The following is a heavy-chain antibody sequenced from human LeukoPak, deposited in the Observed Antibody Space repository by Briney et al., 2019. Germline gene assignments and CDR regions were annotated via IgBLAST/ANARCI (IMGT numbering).Heavy chain of an antibody. J-gene: IGHJ5*02. CDR3: ARVLMYYGSRSYYNRNWFDP. CDR1: GYTFTSYD. V-gene: IGHV1-8*01. Sequence: ASVKVSCKASGYTFTSYDINWVRQATGQGLEWMGWMNPNSGNTGYAQKFQGRVTMTRNTSISTAYMELSSLRSEDTAVYYCARVLMYYGSRSYYNRNWFDPWGQGTLVTVSS. D-gene: IGHD3-10*01. CDR2: MNPNSGNT.